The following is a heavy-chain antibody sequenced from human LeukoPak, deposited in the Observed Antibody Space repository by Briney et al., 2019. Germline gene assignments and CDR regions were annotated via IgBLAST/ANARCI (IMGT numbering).Heavy chain of an antibody. CDR1: GFTFSSYS. CDR3: ARVNKSPTKEAYCGGDCYSDLTYYYYYMDV. D-gene: IGHD2-21*02. CDR2: ISSSSSYI. J-gene: IGHJ6*03. V-gene: IGHV3-21*01. Sequence: GGSLRLSCAASGFTFSSYSMNWVRQAPGKGLEWVSSISSSSSYIYYADSVKGRFTISRDNAKNSLYLQMNSLRAEDTAVYYCARVNKSPTKEAYCGGDCYSDLTYYYYYMDVWGKGTTVTISS.